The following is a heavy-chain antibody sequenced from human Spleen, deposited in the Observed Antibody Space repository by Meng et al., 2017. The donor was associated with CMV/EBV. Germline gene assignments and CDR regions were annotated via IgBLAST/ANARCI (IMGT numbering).Heavy chain of an antibody. CDR1: GGSVSSSSYD. J-gene: IGHJ4*02. CDR3: ARAPGGAIFGVVFDY. D-gene: IGHD3-3*01. V-gene: IGHV4-61*01. Sequence: GGSVSSSSYDWSWIRQPPGKGLEWIGYIYYSGSTNYNPSLKSRVTISVDTSKNQFSLKLSSVTAADTAVYYCARAPGGAIFGVVFDYWGQGTLVTVSS. CDR2: IYYSGST.